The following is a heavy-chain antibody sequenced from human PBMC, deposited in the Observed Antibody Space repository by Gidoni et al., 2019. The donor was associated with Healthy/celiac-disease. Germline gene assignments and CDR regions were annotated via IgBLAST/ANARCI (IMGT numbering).Heavy chain of an antibody. Sequence: QVQLVESGGGVVQPGRSLRLSCAASGFTFSRYGMHWVRQAPGKGLEWVAVIWYDGSNKYYADSVKGRFTISRDNSKNTLYLQMNSLRAEDTAVYYCARDGGRGYGDYPLQHWGQGTLVTVSS. D-gene: IGHD4-17*01. CDR2: IWYDGSNK. J-gene: IGHJ1*01. CDR3: ARDGGRGYGDYPLQH. CDR1: GFTFSRYG. V-gene: IGHV3-33*01.